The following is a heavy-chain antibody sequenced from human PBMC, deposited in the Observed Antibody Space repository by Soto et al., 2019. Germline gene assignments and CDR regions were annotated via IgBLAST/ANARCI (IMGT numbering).Heavy chain of an antibody. J-gene: IGHJ4*02. CDR3: TRRASSSFYHFDF. D-gene: IGHD2-2*01. Sequence: HGESLKISCQASGYSFTAYWITWVRQMPGKGLEWMATIDPSDSYVDYSPSFRGHVTFSVDRSITTVYLQWNSLKASDSAMYFCTRRASSSFYHFDFWGQGALVTV. V-gene: IGHV5-10-1*01. CDR1: GYSFTAYW. CDR2: IDPSDSYV.